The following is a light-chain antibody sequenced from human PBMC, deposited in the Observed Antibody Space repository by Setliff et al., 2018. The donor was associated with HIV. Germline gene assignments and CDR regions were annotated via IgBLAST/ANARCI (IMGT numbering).Light chain of an antibody. CDR1: SSDIGDYNY. J-gene: IGLJ1*01. CDR2: EVT. Sequence: QSALAQPPSASGSPGQSVTISCTGTSSDIGDYNYVSWFQHRPGNAPKLIIYEVTKRPSGVTNRFSGSKSGNTASLTVSWLQTEDEADYYCSSYAGNNLYVFGTGTKVTVL. CDR3: SSYAGNNLYV. V-gene: IGLV2-8*01.